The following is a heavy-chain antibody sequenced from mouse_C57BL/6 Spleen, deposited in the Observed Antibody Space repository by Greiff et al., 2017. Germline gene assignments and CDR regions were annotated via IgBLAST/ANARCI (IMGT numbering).Heavy chain of an antibody. CDR3: ARGHYGSSLDY. D-gene: IGHD1-1*01. CDR1: GYTFTSYG. J-gene: IGHJ2*01. CDR2: IYPRSGNT. Sequence: QVQLQQPGAELARPGASVKLSCKASGYTFTSYGIRWVKQRTGQGLEWIGEIYPRSGNTYYNEKFKGKATLTADKSSSTAYMGLRSLTSEDSAVDVCARGHYGSSLDYWGQGTTLTVSS. V-gene: IGHV1-81*01.